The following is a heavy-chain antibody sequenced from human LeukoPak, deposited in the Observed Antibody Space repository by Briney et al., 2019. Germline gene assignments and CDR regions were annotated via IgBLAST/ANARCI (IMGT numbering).Heavy chain of an antibody. V-gene: IGHV3-23*01. CDR2: ISGSGGST. CDR3: AKDLQLGIVVVTAIYFDY. Sequence: PGGSLRLSCAASGFIFSSYAMSRVRQAPGKGLEWVSAISGSGGSTYYADSVKGRFTISRDNSKNTLYLQMNSLRAEDTAVYYCAKDLQLGIVVVTAIYFDYWGQGTLVTVSS. J-gene: IGHJ4*02. D-gene: IGHD2-21*02. CDR1: GFIFSSYA.